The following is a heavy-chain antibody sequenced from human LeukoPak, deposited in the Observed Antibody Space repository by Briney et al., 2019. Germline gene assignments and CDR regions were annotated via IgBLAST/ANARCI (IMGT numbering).Heavy chain of an antibody. J-gene: IGHJ3*02. D-gene: IGHD2-21*02. Sequence: SETLSLTCTVSGGSISSYYWSWIRQPPGKGLEWIGYIYYSGSTNYNPSLKSRVTISVDTSKNQFSLKLSSVTAADTAVYYCARDRVPRSVVTARGAFDIWGQGTMVTVSS. V-gene: IGHV4-59*01. CDR3: ARDRVPRSVVTARGAFDI. CDR2: IYYSGST. CDR1: GGSISSYY.